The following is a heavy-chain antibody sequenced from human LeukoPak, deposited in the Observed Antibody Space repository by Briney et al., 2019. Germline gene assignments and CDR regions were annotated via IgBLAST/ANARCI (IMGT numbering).Heavy chain of an antibody. D-gene: IGHD6-19*01. CDR3: ARDNRLSSGWTYWYFDL. CDR1: GYTFTSYA. Sequence: ASVKVSCKASGYTFTSYAMHWVRQAPGQRLEWMGWINAGNGNTKYSQKFQGRVTITRDTSASTAYMELSSLRSEDTAVYYCARDNRLSSGWTYWYFDLWGRGTLVTVSS. V-gene: IGHV1-3*01. J-gene: IGHJ2*01. CDR2: INAGNGNT.